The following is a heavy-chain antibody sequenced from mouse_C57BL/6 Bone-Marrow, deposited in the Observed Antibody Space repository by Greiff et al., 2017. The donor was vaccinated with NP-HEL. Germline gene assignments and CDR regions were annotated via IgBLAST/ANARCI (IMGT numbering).Heavy chain of an antibody. CDR3: ARDYYGSSSSYYFDY. V-gene: IGHV5-6*01. J-gene: IGHJ2*01. CDR2: ISSGGSYT. CDR1: GFTFSSYG. Sequence: EVMLVESGGDLVKPGGSLTLSCAASGFTFSSYGMSWVRQTPDKRLAWVATISSGGSYTYYPDSVKGRFTISRDNAKNTLYLQMSSLKSEDTAMYYCARDYYGSSSSYYFDYWGQGTTLTVSS. D-gene: IGHD1-1*01.